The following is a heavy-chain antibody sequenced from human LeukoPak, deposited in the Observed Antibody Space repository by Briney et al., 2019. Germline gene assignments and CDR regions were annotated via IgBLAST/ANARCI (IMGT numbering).Heavy chain of an antibody. CDR2: ISSSGSTI. CDR1: GFTFSSYG. CDR3: ARALTTRYDILTGYLDY. Sequence: GGSLRLSCAASGFTFSSYGMSWVRQAPGKGLEWVSYISSSGSTIYYADSVKGRFTISRDNAKNSLYLQMNSLRAEDTAVYYCARALTTRYDILTGYLDYWGQGTLVTVSS. J-gene: IGHJ4*02. V-gene: IGHV3-48*04. D-gene: IGHD3-9*01.